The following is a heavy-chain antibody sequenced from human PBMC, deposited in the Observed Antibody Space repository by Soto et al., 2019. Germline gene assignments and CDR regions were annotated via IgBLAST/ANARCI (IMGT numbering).Heavy chain of an antibody. V-gene: IGHV4-4*02. CDR2: IDHSGST. CDR1: GGSISSSNW. D-gene: IGHD6-25*01. Sequence: QVQLQESGPGLVKPSGTLSLTCAVSGGSISSSNWWRWVRQPPGKGLAWIGEIDHSGSTNYNPSLRSRVPISVDKSKNQFPLKLSSVTAADTAVYYCARAASSCYQPINWFDPWGQGTLVTVSS. CDR3: ARAASSCYQPINWFDP. J-gene: IGHJ5*02.